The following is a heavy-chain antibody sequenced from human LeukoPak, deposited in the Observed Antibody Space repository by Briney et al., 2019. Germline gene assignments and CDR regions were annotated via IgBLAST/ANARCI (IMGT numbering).Heavy chain of an antibody. D-gene: IGHD2-15*01. CDR1: GYTFTSYG. Sequence: ASVKVSCKASGYTFTSYGISWVRQAPGQGLEWMGWISAYNGNTNYAQKLQGRVTMTTDTSTSTAYMELRSLRSDDTAVYYCARDRYCSGGSCYPNHVMDVWGQGTTVTVSS. J-gene: IGHJ6*02. V-gene: IGHV1-18*01. CDR2: ISAYNGNT. CDR3: ARDRYCSGGSCYPNHVMDV.